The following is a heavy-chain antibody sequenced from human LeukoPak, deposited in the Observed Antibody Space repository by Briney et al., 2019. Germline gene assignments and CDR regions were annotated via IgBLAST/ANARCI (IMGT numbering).Heavy chain of an antibody. J-gene: IGHJ6*02. D-gene: IGHD1-14*01. CDR2: IIPIFGTA. CDR3: ARDWYHYYYGMDV. CDR1: GGTFISYA. V-gene: IGHV1-69*13. Sequence: SVKVSCKASGGTFISYAISWVRQAPGQGLEWMGGIIPIFGTANYAQKFQGRVTITADESTSTAYMELSSPRSEDTAVYYCARDWYHYYYGMDVWGQGTTVTVSS.